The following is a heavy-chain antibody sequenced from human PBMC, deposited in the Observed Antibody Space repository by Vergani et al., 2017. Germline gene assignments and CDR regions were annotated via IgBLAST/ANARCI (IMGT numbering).Heavy chain of an antibody. J-gene: IGHJ4*02. CDR3: ASYYDILTGYYNRNYFDY. Sequence: QVQLQESGPGLVKPSQTLSLTCTVSGGSISSGGYYWGWIRQPPGKGLEWIGSIYYSGSTYYNPSLKSRVTISVDTSKNQFSLKLSSVTAADTAVYYCASYYDILTGYYNRNYFDYWGQGTLVTVSS. CDR1: GGSISSGGYY. D-gene: IGHD3-9*01. CDR2: IYYSGST. V-gene: IGHV4-39*01.